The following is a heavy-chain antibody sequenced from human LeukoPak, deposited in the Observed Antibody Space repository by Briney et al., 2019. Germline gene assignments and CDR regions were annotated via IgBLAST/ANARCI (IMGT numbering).Heavy chain of an antibody. CDR1: GGSISSYY. Sequence: PSETLSLTCTVSGGSISSYYWSWIRQSAGKGLEWIGRIYASGNTNYNPSLKSRVTMSVDTSKNQFSLKLRSMTAADTAVYYCARDFAGGSSYFDYWGQGTLVTVSP. CDR3: ARDFAGGSSYFDY. J-gene: IGHJ4*02. D-gene: IGHD1-26*01. CDR2: IYASGNT. V-gene: IGHV4-4*07.